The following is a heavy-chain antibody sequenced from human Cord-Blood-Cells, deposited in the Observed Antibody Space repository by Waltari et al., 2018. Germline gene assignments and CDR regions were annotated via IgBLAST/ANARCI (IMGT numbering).Heavy chain of an antibody. CDR1: GFTVSSNY. CDR2: IYSGGST. V-gene: IGHV3-53*01. J-gene: IGHJ3*02. Sequence: EVQLVESGGGLIQPGGSLRLSCAASGFTVSSNYMSWVRQAPGKGLEWVSVIYSGGSTYYADAVKGRFTISRDNSKNTLYLQMNSLRAEDTAVYYCARVDNWNAFDIWGQGTMVTVSS. D-gene: IGHD1-20*01. CDR3: ARVDNWNAFDI.